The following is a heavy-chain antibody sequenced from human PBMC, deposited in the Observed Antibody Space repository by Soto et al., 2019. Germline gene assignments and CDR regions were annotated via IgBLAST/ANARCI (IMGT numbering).Heavy chain of an antibody. Sequence: QDQLVQSGPEVKKPGSSVKVSCRASGDTFSSYTISWVRQAPGQGLEWMGRIITLFGTATYAPGFQGSVTFTADKSTNTAYMELSSLRSNDTAVYYCASRSVWGQGTLVTVSS. CDR2: IITLFGTA. J-gene: IGHJ4*02. CDR3: ASRSV. CDR1: GDTFSSYT. V-gene: IGHV1-69*08.